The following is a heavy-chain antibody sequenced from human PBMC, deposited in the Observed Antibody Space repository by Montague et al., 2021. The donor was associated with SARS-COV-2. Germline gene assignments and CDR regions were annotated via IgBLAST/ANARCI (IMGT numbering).Heavy chain of an antibody. CDR1: GASVSTSNW. Sequence: SETLSLTCDVSGASVSTSNWWTWVRQPPGKGLQWIGEIYHSGSTNYNPSLESRVTISIDKSKNQFSLRVRSVTAADTAVYHCAREMTEVGTRGYFGYWGQGSLVTVSS. D-gene: IGHD6-13*01. CDR3: AREMTEVGTRGYFGY. V-gene: IGHV4-4*02. J-gene: IGHJ4*02. CDR2: IYHSGST.